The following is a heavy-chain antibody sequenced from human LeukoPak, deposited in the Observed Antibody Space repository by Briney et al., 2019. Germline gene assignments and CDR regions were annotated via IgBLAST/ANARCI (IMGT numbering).Heavy chain of an antibody. CDR2: MNPNSGNT. CDR1: GYTFTSYD. CDR3: ARAHSSGWYSLAWFDS. Sequence: ASVKVSCKASGYTFTSYDINWVRQATGQGLEWMGWMNPNSGNTGYAQKFQGRVTMTRNTSISTAYMELSSLRSEDTAVYYCARAHSSGWYSLAWFDSWGQGTLVTVSS. V-gene: IGHV1-8*01. D-gene: IGHD6-19*01. J-gene: IGHJ5*01.